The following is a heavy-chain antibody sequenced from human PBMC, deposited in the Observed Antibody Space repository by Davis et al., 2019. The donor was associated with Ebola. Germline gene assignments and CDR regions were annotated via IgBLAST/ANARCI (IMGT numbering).Heavy chain of an antibody. D-gene: IGHD5/OR15-5a*01. CDR3: ARARGLRDAFDI. J-gene: IGHJ3*02. CDR1: GYTFTSYG. CDR2: IIPILGIA. Sequence: SVKVSCKASGYTFTSYGISWVRQAPGQGLEWMGGIIPILGIANYAQKFQGRVTITAGASTATAHMELSNLKSEDTAVYYCARARGLRDAFDIWGQGTMVTVSS. V-gene: IGHV1-69*10.